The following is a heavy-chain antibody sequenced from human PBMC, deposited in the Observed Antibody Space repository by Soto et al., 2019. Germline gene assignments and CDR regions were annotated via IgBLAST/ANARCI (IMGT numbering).Heavy chain of an antibody. Sequence: VAVISYDGSNKYYADSVKGRFTISRDNSKNTLYLQMNSLRAEDTAVYYCAKEVVPAAKGFYYYYGMDVWGQGTTVTVSS. J-gene: IGHJ6*02. D-gene: IGHD2-2*01. V-gene: IGHV3-30*18. CDR3: AKEVVPAAKGFYYYYGMDV. CDR2: ISYDGSNK.